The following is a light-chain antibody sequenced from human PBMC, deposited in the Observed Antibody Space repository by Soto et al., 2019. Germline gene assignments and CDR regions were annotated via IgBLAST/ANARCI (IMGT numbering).Light chain of an antibody. Sequence: DIQMTQSPSTLSASVGDRVTITCRASQSINSWLAWYQQKPGKPPKLLIYKASNLESGVPSRFSGSGSETEFTLTISSLQPDDFATYYCQQYSSYSLYTFGQGTKLEIK. J-gene: IGKJ2*01. CDR3: QQYSSYSLYT. V-gene: IGKV1-5*03. CDR2: KAS. CDR1: QSINSW.